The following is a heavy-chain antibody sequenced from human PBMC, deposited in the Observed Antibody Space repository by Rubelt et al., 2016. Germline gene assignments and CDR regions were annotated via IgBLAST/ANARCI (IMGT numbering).Heavy chain of an antibody. Sequence: QLQLQESGPGLVKPSETLSLTCTVSGGSISSSSYYWGWIRQPPGKGLEWIGSIYYSGSTYYTPSLSVRCPISVDPATNQFSLKLTSVTAADTAVYYCARDREYCSGGSCYILDAFDIWGQGTMVTVSS. D-gene: IGHD2-15*01. CDR2: IYYSGST. CDR3: ARDREYCSGGSCYILDAFDI. CDR1: GGSISSSSYY. V-gene: IGHV4-39*07. J-gene: IGHJ3*02.